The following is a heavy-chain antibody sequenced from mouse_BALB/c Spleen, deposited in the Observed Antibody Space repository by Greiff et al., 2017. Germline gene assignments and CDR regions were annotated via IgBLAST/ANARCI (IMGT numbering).Heavy chain of an antibody. V-gene: IGHV1S81*02. CDR1: GYTFTSYY. D-gene: IGHD1-1*01. CDR3: TRAPYYDYAMDY. Sequence: VNVVESGAELVKPGASVKLSCKASGYTFTSYYMYWVKQRPGQGLEWIGGINPSNGGTNFNEKFKSKATLTVDKSSSTAYMQLSSLTSEDSAVYYCTRAPYYDYAMDYWGQGTSVTVSS. J-gene: IGHJ4*01. CDR2: INPSNGGT.